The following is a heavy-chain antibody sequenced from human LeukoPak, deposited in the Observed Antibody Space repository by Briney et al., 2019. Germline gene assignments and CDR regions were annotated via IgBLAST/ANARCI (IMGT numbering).Heavy chain of an antibody. V-gene: IGHV3-23*01. Sequence: GGSLRLSCAASGFTFDDYGMSWVRQAPVKGLEWVSVIIGSGGTTYYADSVKGRFTISRGNSKNTLYLQMNSLRAEDTAVYYCAKGFYGSRYRYFDLWGRGTLVTVSS. CDR1: GFTFDDYG. CDR3: AKGFYGSRYRYFDL. CDR2: IIGSGGTT. D-gene: IGHD3-10*01. J-gene: IGHJ2*01.